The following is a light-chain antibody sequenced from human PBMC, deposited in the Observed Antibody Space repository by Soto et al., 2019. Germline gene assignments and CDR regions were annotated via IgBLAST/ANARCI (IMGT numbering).Light chain of an antibody. V-gene: IGKV3-15*01. J-gene: IGKJ1*01. CDR2: GAS. CDR3: QQYNNWPPDKT. CDR1: QSVSSN. Sequence: EIVMTQSPATLSVSPGERATLSCRAGQSVSSNLAWYQQKPGQAPRLLIYGASTRATGIPARFSGSGSGTEFSLTINSLQSEDFAVYYCQQYNNWPPDKTFGQGTKVDIK.